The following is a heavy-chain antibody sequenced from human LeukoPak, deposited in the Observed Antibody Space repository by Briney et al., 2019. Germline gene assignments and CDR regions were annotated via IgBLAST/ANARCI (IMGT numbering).Heavy chain of an antibody. J-gene: IGHJ5*02. Sequence: PSETLSLTCTVSGGSISSYYWSWIRQPPGKGLEWIGYIYYSGSTNYNPSLKSRVTISVDTSKNQFSLKLSSVTAADTAVYYCARGRLDNSGSRFDPWGQGTLVTVSS. CDR1: GGSISSYY. V-gene: IGHV4-59*01. D-gene: IGHD6-19*01. CDR2: IYYSGST. CDR3: ARGRLDNSGSRFDP.